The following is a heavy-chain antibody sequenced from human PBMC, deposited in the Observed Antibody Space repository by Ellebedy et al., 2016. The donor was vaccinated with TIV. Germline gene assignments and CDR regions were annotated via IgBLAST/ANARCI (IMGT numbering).Heavy chain of an antibody. Sequence: AASVKVSCKASGYTFTSHPLNWVRQAPGRGLEWMGWINTNTGNTESVPGFTGRFVFSLDTSVGTAYLQISSLQAEGTAIYYCARDRYYGGNYRGIDYWGQGTLVTVSS. CDR2: INTNTGNT. CDR3: ARDRYYGGNYRGIDY. D-gene: IGHD4-23*01. V-gene: IGHV7-4-1*02. CDR1: GYTFTSHP. J-gene: IGHJ4*02.